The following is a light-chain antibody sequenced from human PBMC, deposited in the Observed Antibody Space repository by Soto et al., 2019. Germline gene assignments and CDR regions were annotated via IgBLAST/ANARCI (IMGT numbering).Light chain of an antibody. CDR1: SSDVGGYNY. Sequence: QAVVTQPASVSGSPGQSITISCTGTSSDVGGYNYVSWYPQHPGKAPKLIIYEVSNRPSGVSTRFSGSKSRHTASLTISGLQSEDEADYYCNSYTSKSTGVFGTGTKVTVL. CDR2: EVS. J-gene: IGLJ1*01. CDR3: NSYTSKSTGV. V-gene: IGLV2-14*01.